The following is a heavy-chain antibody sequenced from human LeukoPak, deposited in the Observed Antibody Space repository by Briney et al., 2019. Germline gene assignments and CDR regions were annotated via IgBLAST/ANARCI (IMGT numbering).Heavy chain of an antibody. CDR3: ATLTTVVTPDSF. Sequence: PSETLSLTRTVSGGSISSSSYYWGWIRQPPGKGLEWIGSIYYSGSTYYNPSLKSRVTISVDTSKNQFSLKLSSVTTAGTAVYYCATLTTVVTPDSFWGQGTLVTVSS. CDR1: GGSISSSSYY. D-gene: IGHD4-23*01. J-gene: IGHJ4*02. CDR2: IYYSGST. V-gene: IGHV4-39*01.